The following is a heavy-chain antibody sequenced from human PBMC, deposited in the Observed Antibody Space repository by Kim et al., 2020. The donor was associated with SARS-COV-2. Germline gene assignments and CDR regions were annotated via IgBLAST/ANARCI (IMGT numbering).Heavy chain of an antibody. CDR3: ARGGTPGY. J-gene: IGHJ4*02. D-gene: IGHD3-16*01. Sequence: EGRGKDYVASVKGRFTIYRDNAKNALYLQMSSLRAEDTAVYYCARGGTPGYWGQGTLVTVSS. CDR2: EGRGK. V-gene: IGHV3-7*01.